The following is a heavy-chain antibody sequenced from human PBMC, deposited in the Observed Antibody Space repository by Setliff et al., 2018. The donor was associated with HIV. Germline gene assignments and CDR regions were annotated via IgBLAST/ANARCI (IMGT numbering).Heavy chain of an antibody. J-gene: IGHJ5*02. V-gene: IGHV4-39*01. CDR3: ARATSPRPMVRGGWFDP. Sequence: PSETLSLTCSVSGAPVSSGRYYWGWIRQPPGTGLEWIATIHYTGSTYYNPSLKNRVTISADTSKKQVSLRLTSVTAPDTATYYCARATSPRPMVRGGWFDPWGQGTLVTVSS. CDR1: GAPVSSGRYY. CDR2: IHYTGST. D-gene: IGHD3-16*01.